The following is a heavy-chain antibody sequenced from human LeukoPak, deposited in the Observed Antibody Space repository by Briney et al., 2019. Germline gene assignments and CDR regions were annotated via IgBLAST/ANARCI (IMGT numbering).Heavy chain of an antibody. Sequence: GASVKVSCKASGYTFTGYYMHWVRQAPGQGLEWMGWINPNSGGTNYAQKFQGRVTMTRDTSISTAYMELSRLRSDDTAVYYCATITMVRDHPNWFDPWGQGTLVTVSS. V-gene: IGHV1-2*02. J-gene: IGHJ5*02. CDR1: GYTFTGYY. CDR3: ATITMVRDHPNWFDP. D-gene: IGHD3-10*01. CDR2: INPNSGGT.